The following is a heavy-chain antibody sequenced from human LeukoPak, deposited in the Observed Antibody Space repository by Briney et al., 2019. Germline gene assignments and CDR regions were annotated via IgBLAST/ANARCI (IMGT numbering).Heavy chain of an antibody. CDR3: VGLGLTFDI. Sequence: SETLSLTCAVYGGSFSDYWYAWIRQSPGKGLEWMGEINHSGTTTYIPSLKSRVSMSVDTSKNQLSLSLRSVTAADTAVYYCVGLGLTFDIWGQGTMVTVSS. V-gene: IGHV4-34*07. D-gene: IGHD2-15*01. CDR1: GGSFSDYW. J-gene: IGHJ3*02. CDR2: INHSGTT.